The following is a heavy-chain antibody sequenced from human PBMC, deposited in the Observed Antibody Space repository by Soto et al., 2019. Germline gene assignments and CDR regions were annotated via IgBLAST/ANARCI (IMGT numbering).Heavy chain of an antibody. J-gene: IGHJ4*02. Sequence: QVQLVQSVAEVKKPESSVKVSCKAPGGTFSTYAISWVRQAPGQGLEWMGGIIPMFGTVNYAQRFQDRVTITADESTNTVYMELSSLRSEDTAVYFCASGIQLWLRRINNGYSGWGQGTLVTVSS. CDR2: IIPMFGTV. CDR3: ASGIQLWLRRINNGYSG. D-gene: IGHD5-18*01. V-gene: IGHV1-69*12. CDR1: GGTFSTYA.